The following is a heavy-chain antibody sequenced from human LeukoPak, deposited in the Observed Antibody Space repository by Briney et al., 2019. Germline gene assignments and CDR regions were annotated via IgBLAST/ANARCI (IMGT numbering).Heavy chain of an antibody. Sequence: ASVKVSCKASGGTFSSYAISWVRQAPGQGLEWMGGIIPIFGTANYAQEFQGRVTITADKSTSTAYMELSSLRSEDTAVYYCARGQGDWLLSDNWFDHWGQGTLVTVSS. CDR3: ARGQGDWLLSDNWFDH. V-gene: IGHV1-69*06. CDR1: GGTFSSYA. CDR2: IIPIFGTA. D-gene: IGHD3-9*01. J-gene: IGHJ5*02.